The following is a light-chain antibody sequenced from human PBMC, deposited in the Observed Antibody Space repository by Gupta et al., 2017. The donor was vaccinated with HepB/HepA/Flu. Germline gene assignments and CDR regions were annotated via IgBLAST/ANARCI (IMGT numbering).Light chain of an antibody. Sequence: QSVLSQPPSVSASPGQKVTISCSGSNSNVGNKYVSWYQQFPGTAPKLLIYENNKRPSGIPDRFSGSKSGTSATLGITGLQTGDEAEYYCETWDTSLHTGVFGGGTKPTVL. CDR2: ENN. J-gene: IGLJ2*01. V-gene: IGLV1-51*01. CDR3: ETWDTSLHTGV. CDR1: NSNVGNKY.